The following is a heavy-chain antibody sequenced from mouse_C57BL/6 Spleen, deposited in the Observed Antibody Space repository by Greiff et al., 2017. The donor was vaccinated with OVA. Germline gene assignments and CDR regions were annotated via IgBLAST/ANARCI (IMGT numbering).Heavy chain of an antibody. Sequence: VQLQQSGPELVKPGASVKISCKASGYTFTDYYMNWVKQSHGKSLEWIGDINPNNGGTSYNQKFKGKATLTVDKSSSTAYMELRSLTSEDSAVYYCAREYDYDVGYWGQGTTLTVSS. CDR1: GYTFTDYY. V-gene: IGHV1-26*01. CDR2: INPNNGGT. D-gene: IGHD2-4*01. CDR3: AREYDYDVGY. J-gene: IGHJ2*01.